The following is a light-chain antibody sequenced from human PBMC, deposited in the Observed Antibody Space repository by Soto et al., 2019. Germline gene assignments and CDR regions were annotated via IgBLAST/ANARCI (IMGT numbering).Light chain of an antibody. V-gene: IGKV3-11*01. Sequence: EIVLTQSPATLSLSPGERATLSCRASQSVSSYLAWYQQKPGQAPRLLIYGASNRATGIPARFSGSGSGTDFTLTISSLEPEDSATYYCQQYNSYSWSYGQGTKVEIK. J-gene: IGKJ1*01. CDR3: QQYNSYSWS. CDR2: GAS. CDR1: QSVSSY.